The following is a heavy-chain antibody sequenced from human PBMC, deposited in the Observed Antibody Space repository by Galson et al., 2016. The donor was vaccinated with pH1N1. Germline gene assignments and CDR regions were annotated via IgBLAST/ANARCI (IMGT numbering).Heavy chain of an antibody. V-gene: IGHV3-7*01. J-gene: IGHJ6*03. D-gene: IGHD2-8*01. CDR1: AFTFRSYW. CDR3: ARKKWSDEGGRRAHYYSYYMDV. Sequence: SLRLSCATSAFTFRSYWMTWVRQAPGKGLEWVANINQDGSEKYYVGSVKGRFTVSRDNAKNSLYLEMNSLRDEDTAVYFCARKKWSDEGGRRAHYYSYYMDVWGKGTTVTVSS. CDR2: INQDGSEK.